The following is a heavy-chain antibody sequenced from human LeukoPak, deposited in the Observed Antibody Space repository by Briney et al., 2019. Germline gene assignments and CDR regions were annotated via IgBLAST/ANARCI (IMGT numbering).Heavy chain of an antibody. CDR3: ARYYDILTGYYAIDY. J-gene: IGHJ4*02. Sequence: SETLSLTCAVYGGSFCGYYWNWIRQPPGKGLEWIGEINRSGSTNYNPSLKSRVTISVDTSKNQFSLKLSSVTAADTAVYYCARYYDILTGYYAIDYWGQGTLVTVSS. CDR1: GGSFCGYY. CDR2: INRSGST. D-gene: IGHD3-9*01. V-gene: IGHV4-34*01.